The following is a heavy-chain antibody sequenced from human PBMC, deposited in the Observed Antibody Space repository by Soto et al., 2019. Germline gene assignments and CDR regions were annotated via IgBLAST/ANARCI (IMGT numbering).Heavy chain of an antibody. V-gene: IGHV2-5*02. CDR3: AHRSHTETTYDY. D-gene: IGHD4-17*01. J-gene: IGHJ4*02. CDR2: IYWDDDK. CDR1: GFSLSTSGVG. Sequence: QITLKESGPTLVKPTQTLTLTCTFSGFSLSTSGVGVGWIRQPPGKALEWLALIYWDDDKRYSPTLKSRLTITKDTAKNQVVLTMTNMDPVDTATYCCAHRSHTETTYDYWGQGSLVTFSS.